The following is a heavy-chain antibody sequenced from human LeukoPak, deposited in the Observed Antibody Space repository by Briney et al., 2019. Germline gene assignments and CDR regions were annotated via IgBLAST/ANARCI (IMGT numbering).Heavy chain of an antibody. CDR1: GYTFTSYG. Sequence: ASVKVSCKASGYTFTSYGISWVRQAPGQGLEWMGWISAYNGHTNYAQKLQGRVTMTTDTSTSTAYMELSSLRSEDTAVYYCARHSSGWYRAFDIWGQGTMVTVSS. J-gene: IGHJ3*02. D-gene: IGHD6-19*01. CDR3: ARHSSGWYRAFDI. V-gene: IGHV1-18*01. CDR2: ISAYNGHT.